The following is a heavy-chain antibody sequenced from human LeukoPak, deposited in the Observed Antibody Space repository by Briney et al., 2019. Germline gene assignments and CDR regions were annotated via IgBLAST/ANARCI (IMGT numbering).Heavy chain of an antibody. V-gene: IGHV4-39*01. CDR1: GDSISSKTYH. Sequence: SETLSLTCTVSGDSISSKTYHWGGIRQPPGKGLQWIGSIFYAGSTYYNPSLRSRVSISVDTSKDQFSLKLFPVTAADTAVYYCARSGWPMGGFDPWGQGILVTVSS. D-gene: IGHD3-10*01. CDR3: ARSGWPMGGFDP. CDR2: IFYAGST. J-gene: IGHJ5*02.